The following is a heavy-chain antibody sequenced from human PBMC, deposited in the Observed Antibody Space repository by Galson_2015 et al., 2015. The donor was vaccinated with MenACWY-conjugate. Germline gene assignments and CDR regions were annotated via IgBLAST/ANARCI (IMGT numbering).Heavy chain of an antibody. D-gene: IGHD2-15*01. J-gene: IGHJ4*02. V-gene: IGHV3-48*04. Sequence: SLRLSCAASGFTFSSHSMNWVRQAPGKGLEWVSYISSSSSTIYYADSVKGRFTISRDNAKNSLYLQMNSLRAEDTAVYYCARDRTVVVVAARITTFDYWGQGTLVTGSS. CDR2: ISSSSSTI. CDR1: GFTFSSHS. CDR3: ARDRTVVVVAARITTFDY.